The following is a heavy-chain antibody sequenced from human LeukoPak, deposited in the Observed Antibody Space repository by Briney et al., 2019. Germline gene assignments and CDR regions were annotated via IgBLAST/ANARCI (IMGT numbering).Heavy chain of an antibody. CDR2: IHYSGST. CDR1: GDSISSYY. D-gene: IGHD6-13*01. CDR3: AREVVAAAGTVDY. V-gene: IGHV4-59*01. Sequence: SETLSLTCTVSGDSISSYYWSWIRQPPGKGLEWIGYIHYSGSTNYNPSLKSRVTISVDTSKNQFSLILSSVTTADTAVYYCAREVVAAAGTVDYWGQGTLVTVSS. J-gene: IGHJ4*02.